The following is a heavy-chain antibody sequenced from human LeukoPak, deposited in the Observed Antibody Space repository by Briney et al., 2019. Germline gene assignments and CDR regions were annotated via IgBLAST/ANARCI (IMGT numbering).Heavy chain of an antibody. J-gene: IGHJ4*02. CDR3: LAQYYRDY. CDR2: IESRSFGGTT. Sequence: GGSLRLSCVGSGFTFSDASMSWVRQAPGKGLEWVGHIESRSFGGTTNYAAPVKGRFIISRDDSENTLYLQMNSLKSEDTAVYYCLAQYYRDYWGQGSLVTVSS. V-gene: IGHV3-15*04. D-gene: IGHD3-10*01. CDR1: GFTFSDAS.